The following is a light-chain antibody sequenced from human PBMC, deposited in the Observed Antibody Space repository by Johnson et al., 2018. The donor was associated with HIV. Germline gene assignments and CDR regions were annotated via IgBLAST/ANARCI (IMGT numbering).Light chain of an antibody. CDR1: SSNIGNNY. CDR2: DNN. Sequence: QSVLTQPPSVSAAPGQKVTISCSGSSSNIGNNYVSWYQQLPGTAPKLLIYDNNKRPSGIPDRFSGSKSGTSATLGITGLQTGDGADNYCGTWDSSLSAFYVFGSGSQVSV. J-gene: IGLJ1*01. V-gene: IGLV1-51*01. CDR3: GTWDSSLSAFYV.